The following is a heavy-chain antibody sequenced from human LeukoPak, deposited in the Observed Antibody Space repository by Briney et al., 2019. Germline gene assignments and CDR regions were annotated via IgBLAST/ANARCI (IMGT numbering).Heavy chain of an antibody. CDR3: ARYSPYSGSYPDAFDI. CDR1: GGTLSSYA. CDR2: IITIFGTA. Sequence: SVKVSCKASGGTLSSYAISWVRQAPGQGLEWMGRIITIFGTANYAQKFQGRVTITTDESTSTAYMELSSLRSEDTAVYYCARYSPYSGSYPDAFDIWGQGTIVTVSS. D-gene: IGHD1-26*01. J-gene: IGHJ3*02. V-gene: IGHV1-69*05.